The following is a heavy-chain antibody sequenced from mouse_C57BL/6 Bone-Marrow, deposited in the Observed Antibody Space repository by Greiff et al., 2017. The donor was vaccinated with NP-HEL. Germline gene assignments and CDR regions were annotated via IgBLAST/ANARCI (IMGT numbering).Heavy chain of an antibody. Sequence: EVKLVESGGGLVKPGGSLKLSCAASGFTFSSYAMSWVRQTPEKRLEWVATISDGGSYTYYPDNVKGRFTISRDNAKNNLYLQMSHLKSEDTAMYYCARGLLYQLRGYAMDYRGQGTSVTVSS. V-gene: IGHV5-4*03. CDR2: ISDGGSYT. D-gene: IGHD2-5*01. CDR1: GFTFSSYA. J-gene: IGHJ4*01. CDR3: ARGLLYQLRGYAMDY.